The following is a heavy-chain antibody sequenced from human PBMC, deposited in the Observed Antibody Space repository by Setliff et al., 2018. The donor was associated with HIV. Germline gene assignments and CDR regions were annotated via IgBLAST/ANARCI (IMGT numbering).Heavy chain of an antibody. D-gene: IGHD6-19*01. CDR3: ARRSGWSLDY. Sequence: SETLSLTCAVSGDSISSGGYSWNWIRQPPGKGLEWIGYIYHSGSTYYNPSLRSRVIMSMDTSKNQFSLKLSSVTAADTAVYYCARRSGWSLDYWGQGTLVTVS. V-gene: IGHV4-30-2*01. J-gene: IGHJ4*02. CDR1: GDSISSGGYS. CDR2: IYHSGST.